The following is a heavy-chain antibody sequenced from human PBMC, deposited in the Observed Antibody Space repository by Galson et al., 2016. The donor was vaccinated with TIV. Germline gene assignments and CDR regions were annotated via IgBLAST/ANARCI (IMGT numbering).Heavy chain of an antibody. CDR3: ARADSVDISSTEY. J-gene: IGHJ4*02. CDR2: IIPVLGMT. D-gene: IGHD3-9*01. V-gene: IGHV1-69*02. CDR1: GGTFISYT. Sequence: SVKVSCKASGGTFISYTLSWVRQAPGQGLEWMGRIIPVLGMTNYAQKFQGRVTITADRFTGTAYLELSSLKPGDTAVYYCARADSVDISSTEYWGQGTLVPVSS.